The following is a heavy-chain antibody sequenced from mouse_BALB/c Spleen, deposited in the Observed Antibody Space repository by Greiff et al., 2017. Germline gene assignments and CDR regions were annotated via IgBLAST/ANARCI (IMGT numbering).Heavy chain of an antibody. CDR1: GFHIKDTY. J-gene: IGHJ2*01. CDR2: IDPANGNT. V-gene: IGHV14-3*02. Sequence: EVQLQQSGAELVKPGGSVKLSCTASGFHIKDTYMHWVKQRPEQGLEWIGRIDPANGNTKYDPKFQGKATITADTSSNTAYLQLSSLTSEDTAVYYCARGGNYGAYFDYWGQGTTLTVSS. D-gene: IGHD2-1*01. CDR3: ARGGNYGAYFDY.